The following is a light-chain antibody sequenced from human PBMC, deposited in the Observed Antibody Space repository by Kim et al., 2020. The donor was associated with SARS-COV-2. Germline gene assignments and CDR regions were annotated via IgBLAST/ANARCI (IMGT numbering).Light chain of an antibody. CDR1: QGISSY. V-gene: IGKV1-9*01. CDR2: AAS. CDR3: QQLNSYPLT. J-gene: IGKJ4*01. Sequence: ASVGDMVMITCRASQGISSYLAWYQQKPGKAPKLLIYAASTVQSGVPSRFSGSGSGTDFTLTISSLQPEDCATYYCQQLNSYPLTFGGGTKVDIK.